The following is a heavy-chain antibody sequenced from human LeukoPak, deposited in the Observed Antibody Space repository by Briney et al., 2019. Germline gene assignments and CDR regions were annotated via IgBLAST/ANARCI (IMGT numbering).Heavy chain of an antibody. Sequence: ASVKVSCKASGGTFSSYAISWVRQAPGQGLEWMGGIIPLFGTANYAQKFQGRVTIIADESTSTAYMELSSLRSEDTAVYYCARARSIAVAGTDFDYWGQGTLVTVSS. J-gene: IGHJ4*02. CDR3: ARARSIAVAGTDFDY. CDR2: IIPLFGTA. V-gene: IGHV1-69*01. D-gene: IGHD6-19*01. CDR1: GGTFSSYA.